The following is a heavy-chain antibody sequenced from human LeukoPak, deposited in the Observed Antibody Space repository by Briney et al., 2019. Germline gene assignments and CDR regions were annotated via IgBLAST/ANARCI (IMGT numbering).Heavy chain of an antibody. D-gene: IGHD3-16*01. J-gene: IGHJ1*01. CDR1: GYTFTAYY. V-gene: IGHV1-2*02. Sequence: ASVKVSCKASGYTFTAYYMHWVRQAPGQGLEWMGWINPKSGGTNYAQKFQGRVTMTRDTSISTAYMELSRLRSDDTAVYYCARGANAEYFQHWGQGTLVTVSS. CDR2: INPKSGGT. CDR3: ARGANAEYFQH.